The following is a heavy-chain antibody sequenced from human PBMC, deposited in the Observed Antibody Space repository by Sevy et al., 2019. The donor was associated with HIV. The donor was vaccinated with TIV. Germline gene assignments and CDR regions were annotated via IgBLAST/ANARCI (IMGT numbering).Heavy chain of an antibody. CDR3: ARDLPPSATTVAHFDC. CDR1: GFPFSSYE. CDR2: ITNSGTTK. D-gene: IGHD4-17*01. J-gene: IGHJ4*02. V-gene: IGHV3-48*03. Sequence: GGPLRLSCTASGFPFSSYEMNWVRQAPGKGLEWVSYITNSGTTKYYSDSVKGRFTISRDNVRNSLYLQMNSLRAEDTAVYYCARDLPPSATTVAHFDCWGQGTLVTVSS.